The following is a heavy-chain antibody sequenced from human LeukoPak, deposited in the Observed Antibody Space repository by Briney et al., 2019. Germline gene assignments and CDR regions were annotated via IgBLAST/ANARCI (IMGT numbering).Heavy chain of an antibody. CDR1: GYAFTSYG. D-gene: IGHD4-17*01. Sequence: ASVTVSCKASGYAFTSYGISWVRQAPGQGLEWMGIINPSGGSTSYAQKFQGRVTMTRDTSTSTVYMELSSLRSEDTAVYYCARGDDGDYGYYFDYWGQGTLVTVSS. V-gene: IGHV1-46*01. CDR2: INPSGGST. J-gene: IGHJ4*02. CDR3: ARGDDGDYGYYFDY.